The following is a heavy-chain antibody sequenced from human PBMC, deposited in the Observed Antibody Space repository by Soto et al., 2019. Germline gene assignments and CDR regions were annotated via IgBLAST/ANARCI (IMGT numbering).Heavy chain of an antibody. Sequence: QVQLVESGGGVVQPGRSLRLSCAASGFTFISYAMHWVRQAPGKGLEWVAVISFAGSTEYYADSVKGRFTISRDNSKNTVYLEMNSLRSEDTAVYYCARSRHGSGSYTHFYYGLDVWCRGTTVTVSS. CDR3: ARSRHGSGSYTHFYYGLDV. D-gene: IGHD3-10*01. CDR1: GFTFISYA. CDR2: ISFAGSTE. J-gene: IGHJ6*02. V-gene: IGHV3-30-3*01.